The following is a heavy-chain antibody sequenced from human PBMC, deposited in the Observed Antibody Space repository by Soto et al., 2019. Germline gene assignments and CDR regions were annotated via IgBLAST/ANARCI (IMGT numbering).Heavy chain of an antibody. J-gene: IGHJ4*02. CDR2: ISDSGNST. CDR1: GFTFSSYA. V-gene: IGHV3-23*01. CDR3: AKDLWGSYLGEEFDA. D-gene: IGHD1-26*01. Sequence: EGSLRLSCAASGFTFSSYAMSWVRQAPGKGLEWVSTISDSGNSTYSADSVKGRFTVSRDNSKNMLYLQMNSLRAEDTAVYYCAKDLWGSYLGEEFDAWGQGAQVTVAS.